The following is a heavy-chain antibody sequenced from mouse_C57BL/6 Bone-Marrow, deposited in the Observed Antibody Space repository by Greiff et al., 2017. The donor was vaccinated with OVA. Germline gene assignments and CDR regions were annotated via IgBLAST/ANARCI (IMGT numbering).Heavy chain of an antibody. J-gene: IGHJ2*01. V-gene: IGHV1-18*01. CDR2: INPNNGGT. Sequence: VQLQQSGPELVKPGASVKIPCKASGYTFTDYNMDWVKQSHGKSLEWIGDINPNNGGTIYNQKFKGKSTLTVDKSSSTSYMELRSLTSEVTAVYYCARFYGSSYVYYFDYWGQGTTLTVSS. CDR1: GYTFTDYN. CDR3: ARFYGSSYVYYFDY. D-gene: IGHD1-1*01.